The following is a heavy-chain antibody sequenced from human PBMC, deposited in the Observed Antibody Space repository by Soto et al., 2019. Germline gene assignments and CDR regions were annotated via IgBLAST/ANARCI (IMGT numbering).Heavy chain of an antibody. V-gene: IGHV4-31*03. J-gene: IGHJ4*02. Sequence: QVQLQESGPGLVKPSQTLSLTCTVSGGSISSGGYYWSWIRQHPGKGLERIGYIYYSGSTYYNPSLKSRVTISVDTSKNQFSLKLSSVTAADTAVYYCAREGFPGSGSYYNAIDYWGQGTLVTVSS. CDR1: GGSISSGGYY. D-gene: IGHD3-10*01. CDR3: AREGFPGSGSYYNAIDY. CDR2: IYYSGST.